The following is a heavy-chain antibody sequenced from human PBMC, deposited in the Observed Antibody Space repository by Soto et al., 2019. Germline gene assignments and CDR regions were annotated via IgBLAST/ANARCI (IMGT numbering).Heavy chain of an antibody. CDR3: ARSSGYSPYFYY. D-gene: IGHD3-22*01. CDR1: GGSISSGDYY. CDR2: IYYSGST. Sequence: SETLSLTCTVSGGSISSGDYYWSWIRQPPGKGLEWIGYIYYSGSTYYNPSLKSRVTISVDTSKNQFSLKLSSVTAADTAVYYCARSSGYSPYFYYWGQGTLVPVSA. V-gene: IGHV4-30-4*01. J-gene: IGHJ4*02.